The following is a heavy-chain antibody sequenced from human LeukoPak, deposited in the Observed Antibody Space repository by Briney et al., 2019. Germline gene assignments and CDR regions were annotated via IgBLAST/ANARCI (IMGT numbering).Heavy chain of an antibody. V-gene: IGHV3-23*01. CDR2: ISGSGRDT. J-gene: IGHJ4*02. CDR3: ARDQRDGYMGY. Sequence: GGSLRLSCAASGFTFTSYAMTWVRQAPGKGLEWVSGISGSGRDTYYADSVKGRFIISRDNSKNTLYLQMNSLRAEDTAVYYCARDQRDGYMGYWGQGTLVTVSS. D-gene: IGHD5-24*01. CDR1: GFTFTSYA.